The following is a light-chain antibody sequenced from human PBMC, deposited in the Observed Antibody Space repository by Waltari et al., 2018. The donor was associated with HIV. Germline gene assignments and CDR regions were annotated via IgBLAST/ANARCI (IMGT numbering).Light chain of an antibody. CDR3: SSYAGSNNRWV. CDR2: EVS. CDR1: SSDVGGYNY. J-gene: IGLJ3*02. Sequence: QSALTQPPSAYGSPGQSVTISCTGTSSDVGGYNYVSWYQHHPGKAPKLMFYEVSKRPSGVPDRFPGSKSGSTASLTVSGLQAEDEADYYCSSYAGSNNRWVFGGGTKLTAL. V-gene: IGLV2-8*01.